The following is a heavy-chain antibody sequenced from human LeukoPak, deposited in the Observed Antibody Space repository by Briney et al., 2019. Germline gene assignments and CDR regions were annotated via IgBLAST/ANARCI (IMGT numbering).Heavy chain of an antibody. V-gene: IGHV2-70*04. CDR3: ARIYSDRGMDV. D-gene: IGHD3-9*01. J-gene: IGHJ6*04. CDR1: GFSLSTSGMR. Sequence: SGPALVKPTQTLTLTCTFSGFSLSTSGMRVRWIRQPPGKALEWLARIDWDDDKLYTTSLETRLTISKDTSKNQVVLTMTNMDPVDTATYYCARIYSDRGMDVWGKGTTVTVSS. CDR2: IDWDDDK.